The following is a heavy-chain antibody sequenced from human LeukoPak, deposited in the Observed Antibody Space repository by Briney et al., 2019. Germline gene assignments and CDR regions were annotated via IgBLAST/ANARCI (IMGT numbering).Heavy chain of an antibody. J-gene: IGHJ6*02. Sequence: GGSLRLSCAASGFTFSSYGMHWVRQAPGKGLEWVAVISYDGSNKYYADSVKGRFTISRDNSKNTLYLQMNSLRAEDTAVYYCAKDLGSGSYYEYYYYGMDVWGQGTTVTVSS. CDR2: ISYDGSNK. V-gene: IGHV3-30*18. CDR3: AKDLGSGSYYEYYYYGMDV. D-gene: IGHD1-26*01. CDR1: GFTFSSYG.